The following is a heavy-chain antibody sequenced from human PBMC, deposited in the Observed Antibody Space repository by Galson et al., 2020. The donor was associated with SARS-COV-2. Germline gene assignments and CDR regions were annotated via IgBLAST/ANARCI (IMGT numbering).Heavy chain of an antibody. CDR1: GFTFSSYW. J-gene: IGHJ6*02. D-gene: IGHD2-15*01. CDR3: ARDQYCSGGSCRRIHGYYGMDV. V-gene: IGHV3-74*01. Sequence: TGGSLRLSCAASGFTFSSYWMHWVRQAPGKGLVWVSRINSDGSSTSYADSVKGRFTISRDNAKNTLYLQMNSLRAEDTAVYYCARDQYCSGGSCRRIHGYYGMDVWGQGTTVTVCS. CDR2: INSDGSST.